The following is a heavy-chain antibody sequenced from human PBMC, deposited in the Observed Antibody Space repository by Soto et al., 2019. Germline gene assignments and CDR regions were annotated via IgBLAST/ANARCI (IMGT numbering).Heavy chain of an antibody. CDR3: AGGPDDCGGDCYSPHFDY. J-gene: IGHJ4*02. CDR2: IYYSGST. CDR1: GGSISSYY. D-gene: IGHD2-21*02. Sequence: SETLSLTCTVSGGSISSYYWSWIRQPPGKGLEWIGYIYYSGSTNYNPSLKSRVTISVDTSKNQFSLKLSSVTAADTAVYYCAGGPDDCGGDCYSPHFDYWGQGTLVTVSS. V-gene: IGHV4-59*01.